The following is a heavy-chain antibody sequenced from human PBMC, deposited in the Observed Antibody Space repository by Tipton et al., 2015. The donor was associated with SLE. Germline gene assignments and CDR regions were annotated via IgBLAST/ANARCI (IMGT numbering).Heavy chain of an antibody. J-gene: IGHJ3*01. CDR1: GGSISGYY. CDR2: INHNGGT. V-gene: IGHV4-34*01. D-gene: IGHD7-27*01. CDR3: AREGSDWGDIFDL. Sequence: TLSLTCIVSGGSISGYYWIWIRQPPGKGLEWIGEINHNGGTNYNPSLTSRVTISADASKNQFSLILTSVTAADTAVYYCAREGSDWGDIFDLWGQGTMVTVSS.